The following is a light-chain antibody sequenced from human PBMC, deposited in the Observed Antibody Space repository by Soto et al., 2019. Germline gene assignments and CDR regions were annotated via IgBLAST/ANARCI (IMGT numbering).Light chain of an antibody. CDR3: SSYVGTNSYV. V-gene: IGLV2-8*01. Sequence: QSALTQPPSASGSPGQSVTISCTGTSSDVGGYNYVSWYQQHPGKAPKLITYEVYKRPSGVPDRFSGSKSGNTAALTVSGLQAEDEADYYCSSYVGTNSYVFGTGTKVTVL. J-gene: IGLJ1*01. CDR2: EVY. CDR1: SSDVGGYNY.